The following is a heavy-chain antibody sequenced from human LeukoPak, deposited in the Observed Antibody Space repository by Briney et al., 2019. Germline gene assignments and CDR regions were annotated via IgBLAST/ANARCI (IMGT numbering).Heavy chain of an antibody. J-gene: IGHJ4*02. CDR1: GFTFSSYA. V-gene: IGHV3-23*01. Sequence: PGGSLRLSCAASGFTFSSYAMSWVRQAPGKGLEWFSPISGSGGSTYYADSVKGRFTISRDNSKNTLYLQMNSLRAEDTAVYYCAAGDSSGYYPRTINWGQGTLVTVSS. CDR3: AAGDSSGYYPRTIN. D-gene: IGHD3-22*01. CDR2: ISGSGGST.